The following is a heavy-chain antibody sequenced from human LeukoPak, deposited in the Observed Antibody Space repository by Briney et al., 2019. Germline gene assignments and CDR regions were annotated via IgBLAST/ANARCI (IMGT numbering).Heavy chain of an antibody. V-gene: IGHV4-39*07. CDR2: IYYSGST. CDR1: GGSISSSSYY. J-gene: IGHJ5*02. CDR3: AKIAVAGTNWFDP. D-gene: IGHD6-19*01. Sequence: SSETLSLTCTVSGGSISSSSYYWGWIRQPPGKGLEWIGSIYYSGSTYYNPSLKSRVTISVDTSKNQFSLKLSSVTAADTAVYYCAKIAVAGTNWFDPWGQGTLVTVSS.